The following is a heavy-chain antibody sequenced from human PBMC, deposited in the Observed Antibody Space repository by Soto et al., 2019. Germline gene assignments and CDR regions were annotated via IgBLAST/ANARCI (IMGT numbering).Heavy chain of an antibody. Sequence: QVQLVQSGAEVKKPGASVKVSCKPPGNPFTTLVIAGLRKAPGQGLEWMGRTSPYNGKTNYAQKLQGRVTMTPDTSTSTAYMELRSLRSDDTAVYYCARDLTGTPVYWGQGTLVTVSS. V-gene: IGHV1-18*01. CDR3: ARDLTGTPVY. J-gene: IGHJ4*02. D-gene: IGHD3-9*01. CDR2: TSPYNGKT. CDR1: GNPFTTLV.